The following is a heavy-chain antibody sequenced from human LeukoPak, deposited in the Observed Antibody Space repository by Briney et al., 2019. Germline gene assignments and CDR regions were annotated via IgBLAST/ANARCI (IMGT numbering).Heavy chain of an antibody. CDR1: GFTFSSYG. Sequence: GGSLRLSCAASGFTFSSYGMHWVRQAPGKGLEWVAVIWYDGNKKYYADSVKGRFTISRDNSKNTLYLQMDTLRAEDTAVYYCAQDIMITSRGIILWGQGTLVTVSS. CDR3: AQDIMITSRGIIL. CDR2: IWYDGNKK. V-gene: IGHV3-33*06. J-gene: IGHJ4*02. D-gene: IGHD3-16*01.